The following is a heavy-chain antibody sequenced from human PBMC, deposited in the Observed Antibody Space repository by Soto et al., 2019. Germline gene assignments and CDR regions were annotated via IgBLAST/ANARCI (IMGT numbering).Heavy chain of an antibody. V-gene: IGHV6-1*01. Sequence: PSQTLSLTCVISGDSVSSNSAAWNWIRQSPSRGLEWLGRTYYRSKWYNDYAVSVKSRITINPDTSKNQFSLQLNSVTPEDTAVYYCAREIDVVVVAATQMTTWFDPWGQGTLVTVSS. J-gene: IGHJ5*02. CDR1: GDSVSSNSAA. CDR3: AREIDVVVVAATQMTTWFDP. CDR2: TYYRSKWYN. D-gene: IGHD2-15*01.